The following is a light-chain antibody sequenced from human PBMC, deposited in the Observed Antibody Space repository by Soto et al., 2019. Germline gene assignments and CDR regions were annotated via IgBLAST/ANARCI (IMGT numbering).Light chain of an antibody. Sequence: EIVLTQSPGTLSLSPGERATLSCRASQSVSSSYLAWYQQKPGQAPRLLIYGASSRATGIPDRFSGSGSGTDFTLTISRLEPEDFAVYYCQQYGRRGCKFGQGTKVESK. CDR1: QSVSSSY. CDR2: GAS. V-gene: IGKV3-20*01. CDR3: QQYGRRGCK. J-gene: IGKJ1*01.